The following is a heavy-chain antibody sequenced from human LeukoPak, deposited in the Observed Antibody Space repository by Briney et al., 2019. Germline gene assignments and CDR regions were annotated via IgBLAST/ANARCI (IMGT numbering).Heavy chain of an antibody. Sequence: SETLSLTCTVSGGSISGYYWSWIRQPPGQGLEWIAYIHSNGYTNYNPSLKSRVTISVDTSKNQLSLKVTSVTAADTAMYYCTKREGPMSGSYDYFDPWGQGTLVTVS. D-gene: IGHD1-26*01. CDR2: IHSNGYT. V-gene: IGHV4-4*09. J-gene: IGHJ5*02. CDR1: GGSISGYY. CDR3: TKREGPMSGSYDYFDP.